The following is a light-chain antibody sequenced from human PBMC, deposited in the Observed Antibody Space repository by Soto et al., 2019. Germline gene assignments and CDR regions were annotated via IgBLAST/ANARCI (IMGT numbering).Light chain of an antibody. CDR2: NVN. V-gene: IGLV2-14*03. CDR1: SSDIGGYNY. Sequence: QSVLTQPASVSGSPGQSITISCAGSSSDIGGYNYVSWYQQYPGEAPRLIIYNVNNRPSGVSDRFSGSKSGNTASLTISGLQAEDEADYFCSSYTSRRALVVFGGGTKLTVL. J-gene: IGLJ2*01. CDR3: SSYTSRRALVV.